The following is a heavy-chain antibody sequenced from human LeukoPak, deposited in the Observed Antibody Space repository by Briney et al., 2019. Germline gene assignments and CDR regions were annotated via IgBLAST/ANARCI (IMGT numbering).Heavy chain of an antibody. D-gene: IGHD2-2*01. CDR1: GFTFSSYN. Sequence: SGGSLRLSCAASGFTFSSYNMNWVRQAPGKGLEWGSSISSRSSYIYYADSMKGRFTISRDNAKNSLYLQMNSLRAEETAVYYCAREGQYQLLFDYWGQGILVTVSS. CDR2: ISSRSSYI. CDR3: AREGQYQLLFDY. J-gene: IGHJ4*02. V-gene: IGHV3-21*01.